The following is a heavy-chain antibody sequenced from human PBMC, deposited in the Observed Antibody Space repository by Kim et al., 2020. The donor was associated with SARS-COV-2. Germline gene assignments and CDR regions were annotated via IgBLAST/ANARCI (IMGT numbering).Heavy chain of an antibody. CDR3: ARLPDILSCRDIYGMDV. CDR2: IDPSDSYT. Sequence: GESLKISCKGSGYSFTSYWISWVRQMPGKGLEWMGRIDPSDSYTNYSPSFQGHVTISADKSISTAYLQWSSLKASDTAMYYCARLPDILSCRDIYGMDVCGQGTTVTVSS. J-gene: IGHJ6*02. V-gene: IGHV5-10-1*01. D-gene: IGHD3-9*01. CDR1: GYSFTSYW.